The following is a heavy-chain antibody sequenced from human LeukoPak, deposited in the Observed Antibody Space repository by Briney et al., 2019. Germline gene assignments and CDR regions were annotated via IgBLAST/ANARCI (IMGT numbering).Heavy chain of an antibody. D-gene: IGHD6-19*01. CDR1: GFTFSRHW. CDR2: ISGSGGST. CDR3: AKLIGIAVAGTDYYYYGMDV. Sequence: GGSLRLSCAASGFTFSRHWMHWVRQAPGKGLEWVSAISGSGGSTYYADSVKGRFTISRDNSKNTLYLQMNSLRAEDTAVYYCAKLIGIAVAGTDYYYYGMDVWGQGTTVTVSS. V-gene: IGHV3-23*01. J-gene: IGHJ6*02.